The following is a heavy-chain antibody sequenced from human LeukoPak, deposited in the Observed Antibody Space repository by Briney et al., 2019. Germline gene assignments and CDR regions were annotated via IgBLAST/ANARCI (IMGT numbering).Heavy chain of an antibody. Sequence: SETLSLTCAVSGYSISSGYYWGWIRQPPGKGLEWIGSIYHSGSTYYNPSLKSRVTISVDTSKNQFSLKLSSVTAADTAVYYCARYLGATTDYWGQGTLVTVS. CDR2: IYHSGST. CDR1: GYSISSGYY. J-gene: IGHJ4*02. V-gene: IGHV4-38-2*01. CDR3: ARYLGATTDY. D-gene: IGHD1-26*01.